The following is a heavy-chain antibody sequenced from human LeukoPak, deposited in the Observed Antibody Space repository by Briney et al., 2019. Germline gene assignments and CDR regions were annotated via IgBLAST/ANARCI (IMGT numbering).Heavy chain of an antibody. CDR2: IKQDGSDK. CDR1: GFTFSAYW. CDR3: ARSQPIFGVVISRGQWFDP. Sequence: GGSLRLSCAASGFTFSAYWMSWVRQAPGKGLEWVAHIKQDGSDKYYADSVRGRFTVSRDNAKNSLYLQMNSQRAEDTAVYYCARSQPIFGVVISRGQWFDPWGQGTLVTVSS. D-gene: IGHD3-3*01. J-gene: IGHJ5*02. V-gene: IGHV3-7*01.